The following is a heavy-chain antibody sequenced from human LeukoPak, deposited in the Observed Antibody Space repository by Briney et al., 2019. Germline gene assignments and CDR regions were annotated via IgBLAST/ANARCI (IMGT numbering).Heavy chain of an antibody. CDR2: LHPNNGAT. V-gene: IGHV1-2*02. Sequence: ASVKVSCKASGYIFTGYYMKWVRQAPGQGLEWMGWLHPNNGATNYAQKFQGRITLTRDPSISTAYMELSSLTSDDTAVYFCARWQEGSGTYYIDHWGQGTLITVSS. J-gene: IGHJ4*02. CDR3: ARWQEGSGTYYIDH. CDR1: GYIFTGYY. D-gene: IGHD3-10*01.